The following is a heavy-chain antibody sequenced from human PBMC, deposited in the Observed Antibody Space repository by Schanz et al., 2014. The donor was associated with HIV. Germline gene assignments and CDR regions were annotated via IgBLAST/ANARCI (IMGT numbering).Heavy chain of an antibody. CDR3: EKDLLSRYCSGGSCYSSY. CDR2: VNGDGSRA. J-gene: IGHJ4*02. V-gene: IGHV3-74*01. D-gene: IGHD2-15*01. CDR1: GFTFSSYW. Sequence: EEYLVESGGGLVQPGGSLRLSCAASGFTFSSYWMHWVRQTPGKGLVWVSRVNGDGSRAAYADSVKGRFTISRDNAKNTLYLQMNSLRAEDTAVYYCEKDLLSRYCSGGSCYSSYWGQGTLVTVSS.